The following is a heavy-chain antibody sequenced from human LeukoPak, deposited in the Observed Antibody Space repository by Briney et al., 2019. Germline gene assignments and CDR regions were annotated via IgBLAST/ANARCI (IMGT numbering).Heavy chain of an antibody. CDR1: GGSINSDSYY. J-gene: IGHJ4*02. V-gene: IGHV4-61*02. CDR3: ARGWLRLGFDY. CDR2: VYTSGST. D-gene: IGHD5-12*01. Sequence: SQTLSLTCTVSGGSINSDSYYWSWLRQPAGKGLELVVRVYTSGSTDYNPSLQTRVIISIDTSNNQFSLKLPSVTAADTAVYYCARGWLRLGFDYCGQGNLVPVSS.